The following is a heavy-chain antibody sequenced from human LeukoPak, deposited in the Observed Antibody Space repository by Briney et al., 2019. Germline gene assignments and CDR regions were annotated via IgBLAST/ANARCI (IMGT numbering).Heavy chain of an antibody. J-gene: IGHJ4*02. D-gene: IGHD6-13*01. Sequence: ASVKVSCKASGYTFTSYYKHWVRQAPGQGLEWMGIINPSGGSTSYAQKFQGRVTMTRDTSTSTVYMELSSLRSEDTAVYYCASSDAIAAAGRYFDYWGQGTLVTVSS. V-gene: IGHV1-46*01. CDR3: ASSDAIAAAGRYFDY. CDR2: INPSGGST. CDR1: GYTFTSYY.